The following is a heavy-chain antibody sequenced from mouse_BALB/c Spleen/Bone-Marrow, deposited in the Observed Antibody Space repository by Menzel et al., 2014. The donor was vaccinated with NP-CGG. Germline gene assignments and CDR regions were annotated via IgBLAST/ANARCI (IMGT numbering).Heavy chain of an antibody. CDR2: SRNKAKHYTT. CDR1: GFTFSDFY. V-gene: IGHV7-1*02. CDR3: ARDVGYGNYFVY. Sequence: EVQGVESGGGLVQPGDSLRLSCATSGFTFSDFYMEWVRPPPGKRLEWIAASRNKAKHYTTEYSASVKGRFIVSRDTSQSILYLQMNALRAEDTAIYYCARDVGYGNYFVYWGQGTLVTVSA. D-gene: IGHD2-10*02. J-gene: IGHJ3*01.